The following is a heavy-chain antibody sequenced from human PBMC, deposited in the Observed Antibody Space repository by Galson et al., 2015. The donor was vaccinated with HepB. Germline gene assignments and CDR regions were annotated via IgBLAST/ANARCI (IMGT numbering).Heavy chain of an antibody. CDR2: IYYRGST. D-gene: IGHD2-15*01. J-gene: IGHJ3*02. V-gene: IGHV4-31*03. CDR3: ARVESGYCSGGSCYSDAFDI. Sequence: LSLTCTLAGGSISSGGYYWSWIRQHPGRGLEWIGNIYYRGSTYYNPSLKSRVTISGDTSKNQFSLKLSSVTAADTAVYYCARVESGYCSGGSCYSDAFDIWGQGTMVPVSS. CDR1: GGSISSGGYY.